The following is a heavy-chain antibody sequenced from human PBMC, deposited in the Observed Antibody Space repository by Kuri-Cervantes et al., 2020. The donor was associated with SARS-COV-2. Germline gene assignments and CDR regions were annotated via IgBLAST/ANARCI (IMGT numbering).Heavy chain of an antibody. V-gene: IGHV4-34*01. CDR2: INHSGRS. J-gene: IGHJ4*02. CDR1: GGSFSDYS. CDR3: ARGKAEITMIVVVITSGSYYFDY. D-gene: IGHD3-22*01. Sequence: SETLSLTCAVYGGSFSDYSWSWIRQPPGKGLEWTGEINHSGRSNYNPSLKSRVTISVDTSKNQFSLKLTSVTAADTAVYYCARGKAEITMIVVVITSGSYYFDYWGQGSLVTVSS.